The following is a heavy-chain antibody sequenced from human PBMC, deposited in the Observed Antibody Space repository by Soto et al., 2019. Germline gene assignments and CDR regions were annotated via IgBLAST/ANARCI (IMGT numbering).Heavy chain of an antibody. CDR3: AKDIGSSGSFFLTPFDY. D-gene: IGHD6-25*01. Sequence: GGSLRLSCAASGFTFDDYGMHWVRQAPGKGLEWVSGISWNSGSIGYADSVKGRFTISRDNAKNSLYLQMNSLRAEDTALYYCAKDIGSSGSFFLTPFDYWGQGTLVTVSS. J-gene: IGHJ4*02. V-gene: IGHV3-9*01. CDR2: ISWNSGSI. CDR1: GFTFDDYG.